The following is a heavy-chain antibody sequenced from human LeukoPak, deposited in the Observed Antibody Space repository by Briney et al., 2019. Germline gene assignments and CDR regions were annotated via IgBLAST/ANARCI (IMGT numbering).Heavy chain of an antibody. Sequence: GGSLRLSCAASGFTFDDYAMHWVRQAPGKGLEWVSLISGDGGSTYYADSVKGRFTISRDNSKNSLYLQMNSLRTEDTALYYCAKDMWYYDSSGLYDYWGLGTLVTVSS. D-gene: IGHD3-22*01. CDR3: AKDMWYYDSSGLYDY. CDR2: ISGDGGST. J-gene: IGHJ4*02. CDR1: GFTFDDYA. V-gene: IGHV3-43*02.